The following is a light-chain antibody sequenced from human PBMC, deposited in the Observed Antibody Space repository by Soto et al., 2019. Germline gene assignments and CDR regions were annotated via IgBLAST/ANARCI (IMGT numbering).Light chain of an antibody. CDR1: SSNIGSNT. V-gene: IGLV1-44*01. CDR2: SNN. J-gene: IGLJ3*02. Sequence: QSVLTQPPSASGAPGQRVTISCSGSSSNIGSNTVNWYQQFPGTAPRVLMYSNNQRPSGVPDRFSGSKSGTSVFLAISGLQSDDEADYYCAAWDDSLDGPVFGGGPKVTVL. CDR3: AAWDDSLDGPV.